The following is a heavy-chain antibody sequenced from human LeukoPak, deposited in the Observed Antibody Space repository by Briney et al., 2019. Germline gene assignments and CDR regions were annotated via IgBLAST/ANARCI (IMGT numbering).Heavy chain of an antibody. CDR1: GGSISSSSYY. V-gene: IGHV4-39*01. D-gene: IGHD3-9*01. CDR2: IYYSGST. CDR3: ARNPHYAIVIDY. Sequence: PSETLSLTCTVSGGSISSSSYYWDWIRQPPGKGLEWIGSIYYSGSTYYNPSLKSRVTISVDTSKNQFSLKLSSVTAADTAVYYCARNPHYAIVIDYWGQGTLVTVSS. J-gene: IGHJ4*02.